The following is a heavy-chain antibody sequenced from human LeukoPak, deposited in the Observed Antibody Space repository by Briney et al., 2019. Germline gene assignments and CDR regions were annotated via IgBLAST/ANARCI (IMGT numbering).Heavy chain of an antibody. V-gene: IGHV3-21*01. Sequence: NPGGSLRLSCAASGFTFSSYSMNWVRQAPGKGLEWVSSISSSSSYIYYADSVKGRFTISRDNAKNSLYLQMNSLRAEDMAVYYCGRFIPNGDYVRAFDIWGQGTMVTVSS. CDR2: ISSSSSYI. D-gene: IGHD4-17*01. CDR1: GFTFSSYS. CDR3: GRFIPNGDYVRAFDI. J-gene: IGHJ3*02.